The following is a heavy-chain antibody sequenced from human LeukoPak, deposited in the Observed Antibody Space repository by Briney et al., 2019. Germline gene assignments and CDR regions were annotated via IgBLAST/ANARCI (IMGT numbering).Heavy chain of an antibody. Sequence: GGSLRLSCAASGFTFSSYGMYWVRQAPGKGLEWVAVIWYDGSNKYYADSVKGRFTISRDNSKNTLYLQMNSLRAEDTAVYYCARGIRSISSWEYIDYWGQGALVTVSS. V-gene: IGHV3-33*01. D-gene: IGHD6-13*01. J-gene: IGHJ4*02. CDR3: ARGIRSISSWEYIDY. CDR1: GFTFSSYG. CDR2: IWYDGSNK.